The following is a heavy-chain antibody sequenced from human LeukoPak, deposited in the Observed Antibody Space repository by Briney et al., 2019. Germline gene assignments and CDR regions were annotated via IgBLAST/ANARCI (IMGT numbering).Heavy chain of an antibody. J-gene: IGHJ6*02. Sequence: GGSLRLSCAASGFTFSNAWMSWVRQAPGKGLEWVGRIKSKTDGGTTDYAAPVKGRFTISRDDSKNTLYLQMNSLKTEDTAVYYCTTDLHYSPTNYYYGMDVWGQGTTVTVSS. V-gene: IGHV3-15*01. D-gene: IGHD4-11*01. CDR1: GFTFSNAW. CDR3: TTDLHYSPTNYYYGMDV. CDR2: IKSKTDGGTT.